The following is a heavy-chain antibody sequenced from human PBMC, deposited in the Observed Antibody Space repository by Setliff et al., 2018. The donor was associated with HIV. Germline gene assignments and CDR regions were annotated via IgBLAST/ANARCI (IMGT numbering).Heavy chain of an antibody. Sequence: ASVKVSCKASGGTFSSYGISWVRQAPGQGLEWMGWIAPNSGGTGYAENFQGRVTMTRDTSVNTAYMELSRLTSDDTAVYYCAKAFVRYCSGGSCSDYWGRGTLVTVSS. V-gene: IGHV1-2*02. CDR2: IAPNSGGT. D-gene: IGHD2-15*01. CDR3: AKAFVRYCSGGSCSDY. J-gene: IGHJ4*02. CDR1: GGTFSSYG.